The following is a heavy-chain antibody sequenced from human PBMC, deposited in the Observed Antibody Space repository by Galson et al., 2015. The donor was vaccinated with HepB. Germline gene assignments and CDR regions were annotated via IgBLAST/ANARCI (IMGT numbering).Heavy chain of an antibody. Sequence: SLRLSCVASGFTFDDYAMHWVRQAPGKGLEWVSGISWNSGSIGYADSVKGRFTISRDNAKNSLYLQMNSLRAEDTALYYCAEDTRLPGDRYFDLWGRGTLVTVSS. CDR1: GFTFDDYA. J-gene: IGHJ2*01. D-gene: IGHD3-10*01. V-gene: IGHV3-9*01. CDR2: ISWNSGSI. CDR3: AEDTRLPGDRYFDL.